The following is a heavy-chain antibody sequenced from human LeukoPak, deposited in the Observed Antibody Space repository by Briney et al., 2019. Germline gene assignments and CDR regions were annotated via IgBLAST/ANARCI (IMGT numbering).Heavy chain of an antibody. CDR1: GASIRSNS. Sequence: SETLSLTCTVSGASIRSNSWSWIRRPAGKGLEWIGRIYFSATTNYNPSLESRVTMSIDTSRNQFSLKLNSVTAADTAVYYCARGGGSGYCSSTSWSIFDYWGQGMLVTVSS. V-gene: IGHV4-4*07. J-gene: IGHJ4*02. CDR3: ARGGGSGYCSSTSWSIFDY. CDR2: IYFSATT. D-gene: IGHD2-2*01.